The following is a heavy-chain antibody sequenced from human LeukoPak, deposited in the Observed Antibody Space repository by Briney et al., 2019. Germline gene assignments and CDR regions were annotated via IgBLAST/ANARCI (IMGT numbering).Heavy chain of an antibody. Sequence: ASVKVSCKASGYTFTGYYMHWVRQAPGQGLEWMGWINPNSGGTNYAQKFQGRVTMTRDTSISTAYMELSRLRSDDTAVYYCARDLFGTGCSSTSCYGVVGLGGWGQGTLVTVSS. J-gene: IGHJ4*02. V-gene: IGHV1-2*02. CDR1: GYTFTGYY. CDR2: INPNSGGT. D-gene: IGHD2-2*01. CDR3: ARDLFGTGCSSTSCYGVVGLGG.